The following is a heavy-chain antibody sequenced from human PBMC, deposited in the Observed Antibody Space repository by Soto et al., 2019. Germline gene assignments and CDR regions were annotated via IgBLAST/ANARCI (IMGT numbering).Heavy chain of an antibody. CDR1: GDTFIIYT. CDR2: IDPILGIA. V-gene: IGHV1-69*02. J-gene: IGHJ4*02. D-gene: IGHD5-18*01. CDR3: ATIYSYGYGVDY. Sequence: LVKVACKGSGDTFIIYTSSWVRQAPGQGLEWMGSIDPILGIANYAQKFQGRVTITEDTSTDTAYMELSSLRSEDTAVYYCATIYSYGYGVDYWGQGTLVTVSS.